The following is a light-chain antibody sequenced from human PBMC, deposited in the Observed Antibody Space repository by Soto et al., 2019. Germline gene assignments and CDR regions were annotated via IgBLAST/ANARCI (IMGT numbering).Light chain of an antibody. CDR1: QSVRSH. CDR3: QQRHMWPIT. V-gene: IGKV3-11*01. J-gene: IGKJ5*01. Sequence: EIVLTQSPATLSVSPGERVTLSCRASQSVRSHLAWYRQRPGQAPRLLIYDAYNRATGIPPRFSGSGSGTDFTLTISSLEPEDSAVYYCQQRHMWPITFGQGTRLEIK. CDR2: DAY.